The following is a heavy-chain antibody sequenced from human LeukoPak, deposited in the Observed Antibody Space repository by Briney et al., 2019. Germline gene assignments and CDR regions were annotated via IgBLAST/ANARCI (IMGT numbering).Heavy chain of an antibody. CDR2: INSDGSST. V-gene: IGHV3-74*01. CDR1: GFTFSSYW. J-gene: IGHJ4*02. CDR3: ARVGQAGYVGYPLDY. D-gene: IGHD5-12*01. Sequence: PGGFLRLSCAASGFTFSSYWMHWVRQAPGKGLMWVSRINSDGSSTSYADSVKGRFTISRDNAKNTLYLQMNSLRAEDTAVFYCARVGQAGYVGYPLDYRGQGTLVTVSS.